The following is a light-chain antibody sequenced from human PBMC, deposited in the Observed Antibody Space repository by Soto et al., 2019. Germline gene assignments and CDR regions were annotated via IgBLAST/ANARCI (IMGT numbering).Light chain of an antibody. Sequence: QSALTQPASGSGSPGQSIAISCTGTSSDVGGYNYVSWYQQHPGKAPKLMIYDVSNRPSGVSNRFSGSKSGNTASLTISGLQAEDEADYYCCSYTTSSTYVFGTGTKLTVL. CDR2: DVS. CDR1: SSDVGGYNY. CDR3: CSYTTSSTYV. V-gene: IGLV2-14*03. J-gene: IGLJ1*01.